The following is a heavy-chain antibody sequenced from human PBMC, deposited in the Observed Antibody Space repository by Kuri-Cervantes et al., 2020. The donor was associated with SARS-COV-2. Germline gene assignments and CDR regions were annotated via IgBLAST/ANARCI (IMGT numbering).Heavy chain of an antibody. J-gene: IGHJ6*03. CDR2: IGTAGDT. Sequence: GESLKISCAACGFTFSSYDMHWVRQATGKGLEWVSAIGTAGDTYYPGSVKGRFTISRDNSKNTLYLQMNSLRAEDTAVYYCARSDYYYYMDVWGKGTTVTVSS. CDR1: GFTFSSYD. CDR3: ARSDYYYYMDV. V-gene: IGHV3-13*01.